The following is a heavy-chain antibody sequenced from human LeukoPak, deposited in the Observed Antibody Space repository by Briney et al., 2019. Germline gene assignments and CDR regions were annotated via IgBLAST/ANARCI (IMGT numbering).Heavy chain of an antibody. CDR1: GGSFSGYY. Sequence: PSETLSLTCAVYGGSFSGYYWSWIRQPPGKGLEWIGEINHSGSTNYNPSLKSRVTISVDTSKNQFSLKLSSVTAADTAVYYCARGMKGYYWNFDIWGQGTMVTVSS. CDR3: ARGMKGYYWNFDI. J-gene: IGHJ3*02. CDR2: INHSGST. D-gene: IGHD3-22*01. V-gene: IGHV4-34*01.